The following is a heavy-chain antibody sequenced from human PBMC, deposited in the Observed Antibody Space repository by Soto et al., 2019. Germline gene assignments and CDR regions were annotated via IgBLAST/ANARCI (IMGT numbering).Heavy chain of an antibody. CDR3: TRDYYDSSGYYYPFFPFDY. J-gene: IGHJ4*02. D-gene: IGHD3-22*01. CDR1: GFTFGDYA. Sequence: GGSLRLSCTASGFTFGDYAMSWVRQAPEKGLEWVGFIRSKAYGGTTEYAASVKGRFTISRDDSKSIAYLQMNSLKTEDTAVYYCTRDYYDSSGYYYPFFPFDYWGQGTLVTVSS. V-gene: IGHV3-49*04. CDR2: IRSKAYGGTT.